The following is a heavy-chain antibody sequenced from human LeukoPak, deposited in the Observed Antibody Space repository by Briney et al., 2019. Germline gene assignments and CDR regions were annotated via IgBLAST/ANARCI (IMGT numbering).Heavy chain of an antibody. CDR3: ARGLYGSGSYYKPGYYYYMDV. D-gene: IGHD3-10*01. J-gene: IGHJ6*03. CDR1: GFIFSSYE. Sequence: PGGSLRLSCEASGFIFSSYEMNWVRQAPGKGLEWVSYISSSGSTIYYADSVKGRFTIPRDNAKNSPYLQMNSLRAEDTAVYYCARGLYGSGSYYKPGYYYYMDVWGKGTTVTISS. V-gene: IGHV3-48*03. CDR2: ISSSGSTI.